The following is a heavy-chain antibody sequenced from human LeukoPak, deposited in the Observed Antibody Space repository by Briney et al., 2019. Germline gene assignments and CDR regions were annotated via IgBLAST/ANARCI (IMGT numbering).Heavy chain of an antibody. Sequence: PSETLSLTCTVSSGSISGHYWSWIRQSPGRGLEWIGNISTSGITKYNPSLNSRVTISIGTSKNRFSLKVTSMTAADTAIYYCARQAQDGTDNYFDPWGRGILVTVSS. V-gene: IGHV4-4*09. D-gene: IGHD1-14*01. CDR2: ISTSGIT. CDR3: ARQAQDGTDNYFDP. CDR1: SGSISGHY. J-gene: IGHJ5*02.